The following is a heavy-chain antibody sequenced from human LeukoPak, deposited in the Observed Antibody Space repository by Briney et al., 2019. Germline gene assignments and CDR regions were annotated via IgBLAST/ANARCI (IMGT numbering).Heavy chain of an antibody. CDR3: ARDSGFSDYAN. CDR2: IYNDGST. V-gene: IGHV3-66*01. Sequence: PGGSLRLSCVASGFTVSSDYMSWVRRAPGKGLEWVSIIYNDGSTYYANSVKGRFTISRDNSQSTLYLQMNSLRADDTATYYCARDSGFSDYANWGQGTLVTVSS. J-gene: IGHJ4*02. D-gene: IGHD4-17*01. CDR1: GFTVSSDY.